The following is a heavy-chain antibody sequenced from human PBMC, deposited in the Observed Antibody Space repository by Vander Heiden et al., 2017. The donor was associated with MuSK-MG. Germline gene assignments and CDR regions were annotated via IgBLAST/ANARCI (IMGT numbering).Heavy chain of an antibody. CDR3: ARERGEGAPMDV. CDR2: IIPILGLA. CDR1: GGTFSSYD. D-gene: IGHD3-16*01. V-gene: IGHV1-69*04. J-gene: IGHJ6*02. Sequence: QVQLVQPGAEVKKPGSSVKVSCTASGGTFSSYDFSWVRQAPGPGIGGMGRIIPILGLASYAQKFQDRVTITADKATSTAYMELKGPRYEDTAVYYCARERGEGAPMDVWGQGTTVPVSS.